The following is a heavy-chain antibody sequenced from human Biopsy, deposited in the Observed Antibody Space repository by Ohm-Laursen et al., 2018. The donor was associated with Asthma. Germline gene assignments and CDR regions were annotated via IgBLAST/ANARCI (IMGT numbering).Heavy chain of an antibody. D-gene: IGHD4-17*01. J-gene: IGHJ6*02. CDR2: VFWSGTT. Sequence: TLSLTCPVGGAYIGSRDHRWSWIRQSPGTGLEWIGFVFWSGTTHYNRSLERRLSISIDTTRNEFSMTLRSVTAADTAVYFCARVASYGDLYFGIDVWGPGTTVSVS. V-gene: IGHV4-30-4*01. CDR1: GAYIGSRDHR. CDR3: ARVASYGDLYFGIDV.